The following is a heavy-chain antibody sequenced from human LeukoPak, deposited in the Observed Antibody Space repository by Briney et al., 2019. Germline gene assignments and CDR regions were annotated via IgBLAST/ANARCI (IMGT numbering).Heavy chain of an antibody. J-gene: IGHJ1*01. CDR2: IKQDGSEK. CDR1: GFTFSDYY. CDR3: ARDLMGATHYFQH. Sequence: GSLRLSCAASGFTFSDYYMSWVRQAPGKGLEWVANIKQDGSEKNYVDSVKGRFTVSRDNAKNSLYLQMNSLRAEDTAVYYCARDLMGATHYFQHWGQGTLVTVSS. D-gene: IGHD1-26*01. V-gene: IGHV3-7*01.